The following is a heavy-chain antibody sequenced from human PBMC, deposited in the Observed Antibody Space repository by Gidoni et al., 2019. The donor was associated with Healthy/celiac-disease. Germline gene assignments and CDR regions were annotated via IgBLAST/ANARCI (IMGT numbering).Heavy chain of an antibody. V-gene: IGHV3-9*01. CDR1: GFHFDDYA. CDR2: ISWNSGSI. CDR3: AKDPTHYYYYGMDV. Sequence: EVQLVESGGGLVQPGRSLRLSCAASGFHFDDYAMHWVRQAPGKGLGWVSGISWNSGSIGYADSVKGRFTISRDNAKNSLYLQMNSLRAEDTALYYCAKDPTHYYYYGMDVWGQGTTVTVSS. J-gene: IGHJ6*02.